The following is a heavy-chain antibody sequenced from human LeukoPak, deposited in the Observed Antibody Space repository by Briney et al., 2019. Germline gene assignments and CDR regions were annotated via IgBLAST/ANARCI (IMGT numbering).Heavy chain of an antibody. J-gene: IGHJ4*02. V-gene: IGHV3-23*01. D-gene: IGHD3-22*01. Sequence: PGGSLRLSCAASGFTFNNYGMSWVRQAPGKGLEWVSSITYSGDSTYCADSVKGRFTISRDNSKNTLYLQMNSLRAEDTAVYYCARSVVAAAPFDYWGQGTLVTVSS. CDR2: ITYSGDST. CDR1: GFTFNNYG. CDR3: ARSVVAAAPFDY.